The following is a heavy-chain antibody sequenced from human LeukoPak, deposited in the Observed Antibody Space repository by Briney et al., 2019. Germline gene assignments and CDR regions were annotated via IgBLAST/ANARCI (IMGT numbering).Heavy chain of an antibody. Sequence: ASVKVSCKASGYTFTSYDINWVRQATGQGLEWMGWMNPNSGNTGYAQKFQGRVTMTRNTSISTAYMELSSLRSEDTAVYYCARGHSPGLLWFGELGFDPWGQGTLVTVSS. J-gene: IGHJ5*02. V-gene: IGHV1-8*01. CDR1: GYTFTSYD. CDR2: MNPNSGNT. D-gene: IGHD3-10*01. CDR3: ARGHSPGLLWFGELGFDP.